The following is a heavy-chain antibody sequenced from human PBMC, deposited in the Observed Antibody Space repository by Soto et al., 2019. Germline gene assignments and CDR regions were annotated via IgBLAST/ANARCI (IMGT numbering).Heavy chain of an antibody. J-gene: IGHJ4*02. D-gene: IGHD3-22*01. Sequence: PGGSLRLSCAASGFTFSAYGIHWVRQAPGKGLEWVAVISHDGSNTNYADSVKGRFTFSRDNSKDTVYLQMNSLRAEDTAVYYCAKDTYYYSSSGYLGLDYWGQGTLVTVSS. CDR3: AKDTYYYSSSGYLGLDY. CDR1: GFTFSAYG. CDR2: ISHDGSNT. V-gene: IGHV3-30*18.